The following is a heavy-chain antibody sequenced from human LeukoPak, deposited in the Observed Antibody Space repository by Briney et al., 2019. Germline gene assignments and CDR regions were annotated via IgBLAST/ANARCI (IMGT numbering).Heavy chain of an antibody. CDR2: IYYSGNT. CDR1: GDSISTSNSY. J-gene: IGHJ4*02. Sequence: PSETLSLTCTVSGDSISTSNSYWGWIRQPPGKGLEWIGSIYYSGNTYYNASLKSRVTISVDTSKNQFSLKLTSVTAADTAVYYCARDEGSSWYDYFDYWGQGTLVTVSS. D-gene: IGHD6-13*01. V-gene: IGHV4-39*02. CDR3: ARDEGSSWYDYFDY.